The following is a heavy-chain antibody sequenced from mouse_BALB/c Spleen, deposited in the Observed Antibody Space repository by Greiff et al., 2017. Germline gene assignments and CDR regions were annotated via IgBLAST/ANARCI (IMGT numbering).Heavy chain of an antibody. Sequence: EVKLQESGPELVKPGASVKMSCKASGYTFTSYVMHWVKQKPGQGLEWIGYINPYNDGTKYNEKFKGKATLTSDKSSSTAYMELSSLTSEDSAVYYCARSLITTVVATDYFDYWGQGTTLTVSS. V-gene: IGHV1-14*01. CDR2: INPYNDGT. CDR3: ARSLITTVVATDYFDY. CDR1: GYTFTSYV. J-gene: IGHJ2*01. D-gene: IGHD1-1*01.